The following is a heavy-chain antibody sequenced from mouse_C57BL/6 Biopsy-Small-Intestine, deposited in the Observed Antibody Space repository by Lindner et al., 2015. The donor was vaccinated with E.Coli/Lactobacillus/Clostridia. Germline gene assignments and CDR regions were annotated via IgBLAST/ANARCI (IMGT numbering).Heavy chain of an antibody. CDR2: VNPKSGNT. CDR3: AREYSDPSSWDIDF. CDR1: GYTFTNYD. Sequence: SVKVSCKASGYTFTNYDINWVRQASGQGLEWLGWVNPKSGNTGYSQKFQGRVTMTRDNSITTAYMELSSLRSEDTAVYYCAREYSDPSSWDIDFWGPGTLVTVSS. D-gene: IGHD4-1*01. J-gene: IGHJ1*01. V-gene: IGHV1-81*01.